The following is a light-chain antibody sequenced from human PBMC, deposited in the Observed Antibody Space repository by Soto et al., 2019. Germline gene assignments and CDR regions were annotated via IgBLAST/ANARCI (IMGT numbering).Light chain of an antibody. J-gene: IGKJ1*01. Sequence: EVVLTQSPATLSLSPGARATLSCRASENVRTFVDWYQQKPGQAPRLLIHGASNRATGIPARFSGSGSGTDFTLTISNLEPEDFAVYYCQQHSHWPPWTFGQGTRVEI. CDR1: ENVRTF. CDR3: QQHSHWPPWT. V-gene: IGKV3-11*01. CDR2: GAS.